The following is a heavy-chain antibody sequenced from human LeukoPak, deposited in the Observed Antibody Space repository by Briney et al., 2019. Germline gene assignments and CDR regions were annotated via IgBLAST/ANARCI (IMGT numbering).Heavy chain of an antibody. CDR3: AREEFLHEIDSSGYFVY. D-gene: IGHD3-22*01. V-gene: IGHV4-4*07. CDR1: GGSITGYY. J-gene: IGHJ4*02. CDR2: VYSSGVG. Sequence: SETLSLTCTVSGGSITGYYWNWIRQPAGQGLEWLGRVYSSGVGNYNPALTSRVTMSVDTSKNQFSLKLTSLTAADTAVYYCAREEFLHEIDSSGYFVYWGQGTLVTVSS.